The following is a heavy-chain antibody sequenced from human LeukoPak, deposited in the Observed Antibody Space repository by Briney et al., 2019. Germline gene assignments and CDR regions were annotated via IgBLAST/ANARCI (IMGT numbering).Heavy chain of an antibody. CDR3: ARDRRHYYDRSAYWAWAFDI. V-gene: IGHV3-7*01. CDR1: GFTFSSYA. Sequence: PGGSLRLSCAASGFTFSSYAMSWVRQAPGKGLEWVANIKQDGSEKHYVDSVKGRFSISRDNAKNSVYLQMNSLRAEDTAVYYCARDRRHYYDRSAYWAWAFDIWGQGTMVTVSS. CDR2: IKQDGSEK. D-gene: IGHD3-22*01. J-gene: IGHJ3*02.